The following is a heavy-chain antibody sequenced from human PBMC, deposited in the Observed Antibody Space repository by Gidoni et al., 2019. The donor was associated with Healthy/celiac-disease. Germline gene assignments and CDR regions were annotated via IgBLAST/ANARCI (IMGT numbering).Heavy chain of an antibody. CDR1: GFTFSSYG. J-gene: IGHJ5*02. CDR3: AREGIVGENSTSWFDP. V-gene: IGHV3-30*19. CDR2: ISYDGSNK. Sequence: QVQLVESGGGVVQPGRSLRLSCAASGFTFSSYGMHWVRQAPGKGLEWVAVISYDGSNKYYADSVKGRFTISRDNSKNTLYLQMNSLRAEDTAVYYCAREGIVGENSTSWFDPWGQGTLVTVSS. D-gene: IGHD1-26*01.